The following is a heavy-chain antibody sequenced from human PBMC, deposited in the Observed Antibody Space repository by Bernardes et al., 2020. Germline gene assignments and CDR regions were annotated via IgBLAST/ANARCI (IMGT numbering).Heavy chain of an antibody. CDR3: AKDVSSGYPRDPFDI. Sequence: GGSLRLSCAASGFTFSSYAMSWVRQAPGKGLEWVSIVSGSGGTTYYADSVKGRFTISRDNSKNTLYLQMNSLRAEDTAIYYCAKDVSSGYPRDPFDIWGQGTVVTVAS. CDR1: GFTFSSYA. J-gene: IGHJ3*02. D-gene: IGHD3-22*01. V-gene: IGHV3-23*01. CDR2: VSGSGGTT.